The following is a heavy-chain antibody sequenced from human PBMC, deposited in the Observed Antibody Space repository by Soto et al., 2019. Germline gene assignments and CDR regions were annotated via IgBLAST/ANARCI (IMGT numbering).Heavy chain of an antibody. Sequence: VASVKVSCKASGGTFSSYTISWVRQAPGQGLEWMGRIIPILGIANYAQKFQGRVTITADKSTSTAYMELSSLRAEDTAVYYCARDLSDYYGSGSPWFDPWGQG. D-gene: IGHD3-10*01. CDR2: IIPILGIA. V-gene: IGHV1-69*04. CDR1: GGTFSSYT. J-gene: IGHJ5*02. CDR3: ARDLSDYYGSGSPWFDP.